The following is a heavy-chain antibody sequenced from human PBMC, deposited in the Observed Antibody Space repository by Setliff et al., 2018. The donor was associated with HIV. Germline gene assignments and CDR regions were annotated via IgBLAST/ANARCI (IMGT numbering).Heavy chain of an antibody. CDR3: ARGYCTNAVCSDAFDI. Sequence: ASVKVSCKASGYIFTSYDINWVRQATGQGLEWMGWMNPNSGNTGYAQKLQGRVTITRNTSINTAYMELRSLRSDDTAVYYCARGYCTNAVCSDAFDIWGQGTMVTVSS. J-gene: IGHJ3*02. CDR1: GYIFTSYD. V-gene: IGHV1-8*03. CDR2: MNPNSGNT. D-gene: IGHD2-8*01.